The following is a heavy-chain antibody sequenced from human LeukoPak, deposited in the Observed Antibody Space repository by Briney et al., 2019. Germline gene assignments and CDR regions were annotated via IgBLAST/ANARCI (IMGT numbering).Heavy chain of an antibody. CDR1: GFTFSSYG. J-gene: IGHJ4*02. CDR3: ARGTTPRVY. CDR2: IRYDGSHK. Sequence: GGSLRLSCAASGFTFSSYGMHWVRQAPGKGLEWVAFIRYDGSHKYYADSVKGRFTISRDNSKNTLYLQMNSLRAEDTAVYYCARGTTPRVYWGQGTLVTVSS. V-gene: IGHV3-30*02. D-gene: IGHD1-1*01.